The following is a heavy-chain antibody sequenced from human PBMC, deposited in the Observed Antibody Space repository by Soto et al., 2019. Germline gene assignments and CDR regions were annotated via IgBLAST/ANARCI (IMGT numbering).Heavy chain of an antibody. CDR3: ARVERGTATTVVDAFHI. V-gene: IGHV4-34*01. CDR2: ISHSGGA. Sequence: QVQLQQWGAGLLKPSETLSLTCAVYGGFVRSGSYYWSWIRQPPGKGLEWIGEISHSGGAHFNPSLKSRVTISVDASKNQCSLEMSSVTAGDTALYYCARVERGTATTVVDAFHIWGPGTMVTVSS. D-gene: IGHD1-1*01. CDR1: GGFVRSGSYY. J-gene: IGHJ3*02.